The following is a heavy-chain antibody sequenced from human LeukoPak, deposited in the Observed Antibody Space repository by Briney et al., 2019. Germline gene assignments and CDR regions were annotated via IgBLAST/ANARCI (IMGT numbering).Heavy chain of an antibody. CDR3: ARDSGYSYVLMDA. J-gene: IGHJ6*02. V-gene: IGHV4-31*03. D-gene: IGHD5-18*01. CDR1: GGSISSGGYY. Sequence: ASQTLTLTCTVSGGSISSGGYYWSWIRQHPGKGLEWIGYIYYSGSTYYNPSLKSRITISVDTSKNQFSLKLSSVTAADTAVYYCARDSGYSYVLMDAWGQGTTVTVSS. CDR2: IYYSGST.